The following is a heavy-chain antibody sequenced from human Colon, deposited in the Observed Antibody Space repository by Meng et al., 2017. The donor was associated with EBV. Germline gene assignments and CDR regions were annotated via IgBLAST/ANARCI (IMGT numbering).Heavy chain of an antibody. J-gene: IGHJ4*02. CDR2: IYYSGST. CDR1: GCPVSSGCYY. V-gene: IGHV4-31*03. CDR3: ARVSSGWDYFDY. Sequence: QVHMTESGPGLVKPFPTSFPTCTVAGCPVSSGCYYWTWIRQHPGTGLEWFGNIYYSGSTFYNPSLKRRVIISIDTSKNQFSLNLRSVTAADTAVYYCARVSSGWDYFDYWGQGTLVTVSS. D-gene: IGHD6-19*01.